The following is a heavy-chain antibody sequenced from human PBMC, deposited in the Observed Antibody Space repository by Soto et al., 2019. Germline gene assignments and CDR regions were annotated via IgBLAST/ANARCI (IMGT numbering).Heavy chain of an antibody. CDR2: IYYSGST. CDR1: GGSISSYY. V-gene: IGHV4-59*01. J-gene: IGHJ4*02. Sequence: SETLSLTCTVSGGSISSYYWSWIRQPPGKGLEWIGYIYYSGSTNYNPSLKSRVTISVDTSKNQFSLKLSSVTAADTAVYYCARAVCDDYGGNSPYYFDYWGQGTLVTVSS. CDR3: ARAVCDDYGGNSPYYFDY. D-gene: IGHD4-17*01.